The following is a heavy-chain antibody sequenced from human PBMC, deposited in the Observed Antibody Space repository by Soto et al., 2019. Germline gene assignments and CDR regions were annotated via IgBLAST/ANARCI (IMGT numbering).Heavy chain of an antibody. Sequence: SETLSLTCTVSGGSISSSYWSWIRQPPGKGLEWIGYIYYSGSTKYNPSLKSRVTISVDTSKNQSSLKLSSVTAADTAVYYCARGAPLTYDNTGLFDYWGQGTLVTVSS. CDR3: ARGAPLTYDNTGLFDY. CDR1: GGSISSSY. J-gene: IGHJ4*02. CDR2: IYYSGST. D-gene: IGHD3-22*01. V-gene: IGHV4-59*01.